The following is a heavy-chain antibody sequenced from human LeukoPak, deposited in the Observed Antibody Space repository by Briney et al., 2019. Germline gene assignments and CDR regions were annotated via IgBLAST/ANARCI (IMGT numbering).Heavy chain of an antibody. V-gene: IGHV4-34*01. CDR1: GGSFSGYY. CDR3: ARGYCSNGVCPTTYYYYYYMDV. J-gene: IGHJ6*03. D-gene: IGHD2-8*01. Sequence: SETLSLTCAVYGGSFSGYYWSWIRQPPGKGLEWIGEINHSGSTNYNPSLKSRVTISVDPTKNQVSLKLSSVTAADTAVYYCARGYCSNGVCPTTYYYYYYMDVWGNGTTVTVSS. CDR2: INHSGST.